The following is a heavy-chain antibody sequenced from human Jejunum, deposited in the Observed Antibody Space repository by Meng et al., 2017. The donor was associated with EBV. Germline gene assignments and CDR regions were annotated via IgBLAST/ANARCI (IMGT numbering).Heavy chain of an antibody. CDR1: GFTFSGHA. D-gene: IGHD3-16*01. CDR2: ISNDGNNK. Sequence: QGPLGESGGGVVQPGRSLRLSCAASGFTFSGHAMQWVRQAPGKGLKWVALISNDGNNKYYADSVKGRFTISRDNSKNTLYLQMNSLRVDDTALYYCTREWGADYWGQGTLVTVSS. V-gene: IGHV3-30-3*01. CDR3: TREWGADY. J-gene: IGHJ4*02.